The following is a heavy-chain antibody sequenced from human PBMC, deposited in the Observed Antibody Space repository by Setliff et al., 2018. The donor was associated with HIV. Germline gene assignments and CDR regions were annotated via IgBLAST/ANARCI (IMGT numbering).Heavy chain of an antibody. CDR1: GGSLSSSSYY. CDR3: ARDMTTSVYYCAREESSSSWGYYHYYMDV. D-gene: IGHD3-16*01. Sequence: LSLTCTVSGGSLSSSSYYWGWIRQPPRTGLERIGSIYYSGSTYYNPSLKSRVTISVDTSKNQFSLKLSSVTAADTAMYYCARDMTTSVYYCAREESSSSWGYYHYYMDVWGKGTTVTVSS. CDR2: IYYSGST. V-gene: IGHV4-39*07. J-gene: IGHJ6*03.